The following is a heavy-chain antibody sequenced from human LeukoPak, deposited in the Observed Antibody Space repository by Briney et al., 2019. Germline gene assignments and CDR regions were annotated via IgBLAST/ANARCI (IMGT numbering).Heavy chain of an antibody. D-gene: IGHD6-13*01. V-gene: IGHV5-51*01. CDR1: GYSFTSYW. CDR3: ARSGTAAALIGAFDI. J-gene: IGHJ3*02. Sequence: GESLKISCKGSGYSFTSYWIGWVRQMPGKGLEWMGIIYPGDSDTRYSPSFQGQVTISADKSISTAYLQWSSLKASDTAMYYCARSGTAAALIGAFDIWGQGTMVTVSS. CDR2: IYPGDSDT.